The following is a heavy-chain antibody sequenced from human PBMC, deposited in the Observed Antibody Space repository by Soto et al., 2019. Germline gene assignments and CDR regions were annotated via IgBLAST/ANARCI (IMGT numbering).Heavy chain of an antibody. CDR3: ARLPRTGSPRYYFDS. D-gene: IGHD1-1*01. Sequence: QVQLQESGPGLVQPSETLSLTCTVSGGPVSSGSYYWNWIRQPPGKGLEWIAYVYYSGTTNYNPSPKSRVTISVDTSKSPFSLNLSSVTAADTAVYYCARLPRTGSPRYYFDSWGQGTLVTVSS. J-gene: IGHJ4*02. CDR2: VYYSGTT. V-gene: IGHV4-61*01. CDR1: GGPVSSGSYY.